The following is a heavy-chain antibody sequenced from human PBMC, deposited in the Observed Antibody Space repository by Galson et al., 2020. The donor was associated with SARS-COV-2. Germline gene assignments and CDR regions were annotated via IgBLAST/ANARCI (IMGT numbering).Heavy chain of an antibody. CDR2: ISHSGGT. CDR1: GTSISSSSYS. V-gene: IGHV4-30-2*01. Sequence: SETLSLTCAVSGTSISSSSYSWNWIRQPPGKGLEWIGYISHSGGTYYNPSLKSRVTISGDRSKNQFSLRLSSVTAADTAVYYCARLHYGEYAPEAFDIWGPGTRGTVAS. CDR3: ARLHYGEYAPEAFDI. D-gene: IGHD4-17*01. J-gene: IGHJ3*02.